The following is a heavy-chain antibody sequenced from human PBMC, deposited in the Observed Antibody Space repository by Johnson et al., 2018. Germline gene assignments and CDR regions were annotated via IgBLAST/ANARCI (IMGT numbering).Heavy chain of an antibody. J-gene: IGHJ6*02. V-gene: IGHV3-15*01. CDR3: TTFFPPPDTYYYYSGMDV. Sequence: VQLVQSGGGLVKPGGSLRLSCAASGFTFSNAWMSWVRQAPGKGLEWVGRIKSKTDGGTTDYAAPVKSSFTISRDDSKNTLYLKMNSQKTEDTAVYYYTTFFPPPDTYYYYSGMDVWGQGTTVTVSS. CDR1: GFTFSNAW. CDR2: IKSKTDGGTT. D-gene: IGHD3-3*01.